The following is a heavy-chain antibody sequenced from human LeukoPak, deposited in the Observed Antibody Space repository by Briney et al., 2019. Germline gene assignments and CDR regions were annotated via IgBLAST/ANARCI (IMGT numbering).Heavy chain of an antibody. Sequence: PGGSLRLSCAASGFTFSSYSMNWVRQAPGKGLEWVSSISSSSSSYIYYADSVKGRFTISRDNAKNSLYLQMNSLRAEDTAVYYCARARTVAKQYYFDYWGQGTLVTVSS. D-gene: IGHD5-12*01. CDR2: ISSSSSSYI. J-gene: IGHJ4*02. CDR1: GFTFSSYS. CDR3: ARARTVAKQYYFDY. V-gene: IGHV3-21*01.